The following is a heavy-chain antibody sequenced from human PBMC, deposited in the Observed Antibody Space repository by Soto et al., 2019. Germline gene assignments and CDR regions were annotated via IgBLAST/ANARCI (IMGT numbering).Heavy chain of an antibody. CDR2: IIPIFGTA. CDR1: GGTFSSYA. J-gene: IGHJ6*02. Sequence: GASVKVSCKASGGTFSSYAISWVRQAPGQGLEWMGGIIPIFGTANYAQKFQGRVTITADESTSTAYMELSSLRSEDTAVYYCARERGYSYGYSTGYYYGMDVWGQGTTVTVSS. D-gene: IGHD5-18*01. CDR3: ARERGYSYGYSTGYYYGMDV. V-gene: IGHV1-69*13.